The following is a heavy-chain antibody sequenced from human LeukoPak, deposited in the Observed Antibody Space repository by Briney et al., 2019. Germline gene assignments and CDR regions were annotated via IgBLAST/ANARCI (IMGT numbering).Heavy chain of an antibody. V-gene: IGHV3-48*01. CDR1: GFTFINYS. CDR2: ISSSSSSI. Sequence: GGSLRLSCTASGFTFINYSMNWVRQAPGRGLQWVSYISSSSSSIYYADSVKGRFTISRDNAKNSLYLQMNSLRAEDTAVYYCAKVVTYSDILTGNNWFDPWGQGTLVTVSS. CDR3: AKVVTYSDILTGNNWFDP. J-gene: IGHJ5*02. D-gene: IGHD3-9*01.